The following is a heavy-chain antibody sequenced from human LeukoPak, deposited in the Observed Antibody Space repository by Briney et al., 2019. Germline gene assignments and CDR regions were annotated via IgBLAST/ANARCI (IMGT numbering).Heavy chain of an antibody. V-gene: IGHV3-30*02. J-gene: IGHJ5*02. CDR1: GFTFSSYG. CDR3: AKRYCSSTDCYGGYNWFDP. Sequence: GGSLRLSCAASGFTFSSYGMHWVRQSPGKGLEWVAFIRYDGSYKYYADSVKGRFTISRDNSKNTLYLQMNSLRAEDTAVYYCAKRYCSSTDCYGGYNWFDPWGQGTLVTVSS. D-gene: IGHD2-2*01. CDR2: IRYDGSYK.